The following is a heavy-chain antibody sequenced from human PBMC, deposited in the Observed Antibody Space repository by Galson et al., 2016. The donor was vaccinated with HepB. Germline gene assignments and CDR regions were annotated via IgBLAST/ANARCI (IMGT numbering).Heavy chain of an antibody. J-gene: IGHJ5*02. D-gene: IGHD3-22*01. CDR1: GFTFSNYA. CDR2: ISSDGSDS. V-gene: IGHV3-30-3*01. CDR3: VVSVYYR. Sequence: SLRLSCAASGFTFSNYAMHWVRQAPGKGLEWVAIISSDGSDSYYADSLKGRFTISRDNSGHTLYLQMNSLIPEDTAVYYCVVSVYYRWGRGTLVTVSS.